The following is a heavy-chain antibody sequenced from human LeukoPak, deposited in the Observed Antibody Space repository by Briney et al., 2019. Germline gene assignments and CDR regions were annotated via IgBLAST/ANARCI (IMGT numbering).Heavy chain of an antibody. CDR3: ARSVVTAFLS. J-gene: IGHJ4*02. CDR2: INHSGST. CDR1: CGSYIPYY. Sequence: NSSETLSLPCAVYCGSYIPYYWLWLRQPPGKGLEWIGEINHSGSTNYNPSLKSRVTISVDTSKNQFSLQLSSVTAADTAVYYCARSVVTAFLSWGQGTLVTVSS. D-gene: IGHD2-21*02. V-gene: IGHV4-34*01.